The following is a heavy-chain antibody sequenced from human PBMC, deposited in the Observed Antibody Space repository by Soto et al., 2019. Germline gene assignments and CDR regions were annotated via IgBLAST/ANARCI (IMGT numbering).Heavy chain of an antibody. CDR2: IYYSGST. V-gene: IGHV4-39*01. CDR1: GGSISSSSYY. Sequence: SETLSLTCTVSGGSISSSSYYWGWIRQPPGKGLEWIGSIYYSGSTYYNPSLKSRVTISVDTSKNQFSLKLSSVTAADTAVYYCARRYSSGWYVVDYWGQGTLVTVSS. J-gene: IGHJ4*02. CDR3: ARRYSSGWYVVDY. D-gene: IGHD6-19*01.